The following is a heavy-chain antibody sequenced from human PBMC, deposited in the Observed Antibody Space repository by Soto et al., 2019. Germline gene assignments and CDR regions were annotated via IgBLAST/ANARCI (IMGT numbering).Heavy chain of an antibody. CDR3: AGVRVPTELFSHCDT. J-gene: IGHJ5*02. CDR2: IMPIYGKS. D-gene: IGHD1-1*01. V-gene: IGHV1-69*06. Sequence: SVKVSCKASGGTLSSFVISWVRQAPGQGLEWVGGIMPIYGKSHYAERFQGRVTITADKSTSTAYMELSSLRSEDTAVYYCAGVRVPTELFSHCDTRDQETTVTISS. CDR1: GGTLSSFV.